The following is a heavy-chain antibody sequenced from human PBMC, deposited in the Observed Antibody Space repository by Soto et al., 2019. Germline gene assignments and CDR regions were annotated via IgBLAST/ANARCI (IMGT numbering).Heavy chain of an antibody. CDR2: ISGSGDRT. CDR1: GITISNYP. CDR3: VKDDGGYPSTAPH. J-gene: IGHJ4*02. V-gene: IGHV3-23*01. D-gene: IGHD3-22*01. Sequence: EVQLLESGGGLVQPGGSLRLSCAASGITISNYPMSWVRQAPGKGLDWVSGISGSGDRTYYGASSKGRFTISHDISKKSLSLQLGSLGVEDTAVYFCVKDDGGYPSTAPHCAQGTLGTVSS.